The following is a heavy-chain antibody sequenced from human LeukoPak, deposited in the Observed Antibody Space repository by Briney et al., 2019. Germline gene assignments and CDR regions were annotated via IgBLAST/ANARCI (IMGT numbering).Heavy chain of an antibody. D-gene: IGHD2-2*01. CDR2: INPNSGGT. CDR3: ARDHYCSSTSCYYRFDY. J-gene: IGHJ4*02. V-gene: IGHV1-2*02. Sequence: GASVKVSCKASGYTFTGYYMHWVRQAPGQGLEWMGWINPNSGGTNYAQKFQGRVTMTRDTSISTAYMELSRLRSDDTAVYYCARDHYCSSTSCYYRFDYWGQGTLFTVSS. CDR1: GYTFTGYY.